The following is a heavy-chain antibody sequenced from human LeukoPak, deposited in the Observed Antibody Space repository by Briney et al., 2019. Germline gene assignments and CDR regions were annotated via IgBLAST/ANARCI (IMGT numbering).Heavy chain of an antibody. D-gene: IGHD5-18*01. V-gene: IGHV3-13*01. CDR1: GLHFSSYD. Sequence: GGSLSLFCAASGLHFSSYDMHWVRQATAKGLEWVSAIGVAANTFFLGPVKGRFTISRENAKTSLYLLMCSLRAEDTAVYYGARQNTPHRNFDYCGQGTLVTVSS. CDR3: ARQNTPHRNFDY. J-gene: IGHJ4*02. CDR2: IGVAANT.